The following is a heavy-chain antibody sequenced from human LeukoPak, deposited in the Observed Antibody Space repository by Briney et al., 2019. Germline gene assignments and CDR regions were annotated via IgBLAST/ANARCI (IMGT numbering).Heavy chain of an antibody. V-gene: IGHV4-59*08. D-gene: IGHD1-26*01. J-gene: IGHJ4*02. Sequence: PSETLSLTCEVSGVSMNTYFWSWIRQPPGKGLEWIGHIHYSGSTTYNPSLKSRVTISVDVSKNQFSLKLSSVTAADTAVYYCARHKTGGTYPLDYWGQGTLVTVSS. CDR1: GVSMNTYF. CDR3: ARHKTGGTYPLDY. CDR2: IHYSGST.